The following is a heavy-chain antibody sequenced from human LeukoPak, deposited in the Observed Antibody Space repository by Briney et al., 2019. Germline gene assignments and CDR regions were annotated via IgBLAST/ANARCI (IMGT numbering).Heavy chain of an antibody. CDR1: GGSFSGYY. D-gene: IGHD4-17*01. J-gene: IGHJ4*02. CDR2: INHSGST. V-gene: IGHV4-34*01. CDR3: ARKLRDAPFDY. Sequence: SETLSLTCAVYGGSFSGYYWSWIRQPPGKGLEWIGEINHSGSTNYNPSLKSRVTISVDTSKNQYSLKLSSVTAVDTAVYYCARKLRDAPFDYWGQGTLVTVSS.